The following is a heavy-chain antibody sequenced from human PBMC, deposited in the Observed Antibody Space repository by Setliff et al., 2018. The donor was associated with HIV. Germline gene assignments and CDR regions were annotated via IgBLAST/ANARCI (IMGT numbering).Heavy chain of an antibody. Sequence: PGESLKISCKASRYSITTYWIAWVRQMPGKGLEWVGFIYPGDSDSRYSPSFRGQVTISADKSTTTAYLDWASLKASDTAMYYCVRYIGAAAGYIDHWGQGTLVTVSS. CDR3: VRYIGAAAGYIDH. J-gene: IGHJ4*02. D-gene: IGHD6-25*01. V-gene: IGHV5-51*01. CDR2: IYPGDSDS. CDR1: RYSITTYW.